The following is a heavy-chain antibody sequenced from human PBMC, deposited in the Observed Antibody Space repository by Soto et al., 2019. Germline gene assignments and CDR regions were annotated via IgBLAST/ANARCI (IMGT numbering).Heavy chain of an antibody. Sequence: PGGSLRLSCAASGFTFSSCDMHWVRQITGKGLEWVSAIGAAGDTYYPGSVKGRFTISRENAKNSLYLQMNNLRAGDTGVYYCARGLGSILPDYWGPGTVVTVSS. CDR3: ARGLGSILPDY. CDR2: IGAAGDT. V-gene: IGHV3-13*01. J-gene: IGHJ4*02. CDR1: GFTFSSCD. D-gene: IGHD2-21*01.